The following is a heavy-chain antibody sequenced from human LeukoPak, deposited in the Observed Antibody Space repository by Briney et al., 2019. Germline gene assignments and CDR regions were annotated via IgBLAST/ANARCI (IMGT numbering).Heavy chain of an antibody. V-gene: IGHV3-33*01. CDR3: AREYPPRYYYDSSGYLDY. J-gene: IGHJ4*02. D-gene: IGHD3-22*01. Sequence: QPGRSLRLSCAAPGFTFSTYAMHWVRQAPGKGLEWVAVIWYDGNNKYYADSVKGRFTISRDNSKNTLYLQMNSLRVEDTAVYYCAREYPPRYYYDSSGYLDYWGQGTLVTVSS. CDR1: GFTFSTYA. CDR2: IWYDGNNK.